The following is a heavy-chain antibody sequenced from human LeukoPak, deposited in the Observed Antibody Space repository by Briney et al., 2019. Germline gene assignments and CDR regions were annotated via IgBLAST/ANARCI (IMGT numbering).Heavy chain of an antibody. Sequence: GGSLRLSCAASEFTLSSYEMNWVRQAPGKGLEWVSYISDSGNTIYYADSVKGRFTISRDNAKNSPYLQMNSLRAEDTAVYYCAREIVVVVAAPRGNWFDPWGQGTLVTVSS. V-gene: IGHV3-48*03. CDR2: ISDSGNTI. CDR3: AREIVVVVAAPRGNWFDP. D-gene: IGHD2-15*01. J-gene: IGHJ5*02. CDR1: EFTLSSYE.